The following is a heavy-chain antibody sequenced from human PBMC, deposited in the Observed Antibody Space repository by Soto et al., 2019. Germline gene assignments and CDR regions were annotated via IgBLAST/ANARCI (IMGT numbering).Heavy chain of an antibody. D-gene: IGHD4-17*01. Sequence: QVQLVQSGAEVKKPGSSVKVSCKASADTFNSYSLSWLRQAPGQRLEWMGGITPVFGTADYAQSFEDRLTITADDSTSTVYMELSSLRSDDTAVYYCAGSLECTTVTNCFDPWGQGALVTVSS. CDR1: ADTFNSYS. CDR2: ITPVFGTA. CDR3: AGSLECTTVTNCFDP. V-gene: IGHV1-69*01. J-gene: IGHJ5*02.